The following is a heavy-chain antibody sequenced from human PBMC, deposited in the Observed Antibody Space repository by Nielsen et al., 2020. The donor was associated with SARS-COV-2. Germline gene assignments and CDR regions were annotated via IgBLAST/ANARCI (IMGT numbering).Heavy chain of an antibody. J-gene: IGHJ3*02. Sequence: SVKVSCKASGFTFTSSAVQWVRQARGQRLEWIGWIVVGSGNTNYAQKFQERVTITRDMSTSTAYMELNSLRSEDTAVYYCAAGDYDILTGPTSGAFDIWGQGTMVTVSS. V-gene: IGHV1-58*01. CDR3: AAGDYDILTGPTSGAFDI. D-gene: IGHD3-9*01. CDR2: IVVGSGNT. CDR1: GFTFTSSA.